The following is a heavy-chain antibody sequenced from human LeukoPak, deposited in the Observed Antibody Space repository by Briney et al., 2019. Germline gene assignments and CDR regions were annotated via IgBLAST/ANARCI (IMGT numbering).Heavy chain of an antibody. CDR1: GFTLSSYW. V-gene: IGHV3-7*01. J-gene: IGHJ4*02. Sequence: GGSLRLSCAASGFTLSSYWMSWVRQAPGKGLEWVANIKQDGSEKYYVDSVKGRFTISRDNAKNSLYLQMNSLRAEDTAVYYCASGYDFWSGYFGLDYWGQGTLVTVSS. CDR3: ASGYDFWSGYFGLDY. CDR2: IKQDGSEK. D-gene: IGHD3-3*01.